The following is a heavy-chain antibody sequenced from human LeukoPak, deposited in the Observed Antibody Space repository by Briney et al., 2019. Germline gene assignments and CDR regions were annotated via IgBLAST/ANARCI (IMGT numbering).Heavy chain of an antibody. CDR2: INPSGGST. CDR1: GYTFTSYY. D-gene: IGHD3-3*01. Sequence: GASVKVSCKASGYTFTSYYMHWVRQAPGQGLEWMGLINPSGGSTSYAQKFQGRVTMTRDTSTSTVYMELSSLRSEDTAVYYCASMHYDFWGGYYPFDYWGQGTLVTVSS. J-gene: IGHJ4*02. CDR3: ASMHYDFWGGYYPFDY. V-gene: IGHV1-46*01.